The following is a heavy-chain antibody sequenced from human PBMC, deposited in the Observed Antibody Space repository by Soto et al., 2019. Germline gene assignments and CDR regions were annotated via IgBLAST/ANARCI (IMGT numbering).Heavy chain of an antibody. J-gene: IGHJ4*02. V-gene: IGHV4-39*02. CDR1: GGSISSSSYY. Sequence: SETLSLTCTVSGGSISSSSYYWGWIRQPPGKGLEWIGSIYYSGSTYYNPSLKSRVTISVDTSKNQFSLKLSSVTAADTAVYCCARDDYIWGSYRFPPDYWGQGTLVTVSS. D-gene: IGHD3-16*02. CDR3: ARDDYIWGSYRFPPDY. CDR2: IYYSGST.